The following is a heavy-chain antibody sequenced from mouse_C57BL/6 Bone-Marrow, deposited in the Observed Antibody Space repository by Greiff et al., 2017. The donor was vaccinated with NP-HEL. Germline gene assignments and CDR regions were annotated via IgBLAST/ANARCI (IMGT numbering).Heavy chain of an antibody. CDR1: GFTFSDYY. J-gene: IGHJ2*01. D-gene: IGHD4-1*01. CDR2: ISNGGGST. CDR3: ARRGRLGFDY. Sequence: EVKLVESGGGLVQPGGSLKLSCAASGFTFSDYYMYWVRQTPEKRLEWVAYISNGGGSTYYPDTVKGRFTISRDNAKNTLYLQMSRLKSEDTAMYYCARRGRLGFDYWGQGTTLTVSS. V-gene: IGHV5-12*01.